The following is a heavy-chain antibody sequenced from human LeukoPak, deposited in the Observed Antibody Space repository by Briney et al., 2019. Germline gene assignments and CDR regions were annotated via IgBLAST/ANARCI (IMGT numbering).Heavy chain of an antibody. CDR2: INSDGTNT. J-gene: IGHJ6*04. V-gene: IGHV3-74*01. CDR1: EFTFSSYW. D-gene: IGHD3-10*02. CDR3: AELGITMIGGV. Sequence: GGSLRLSCEASEFTFSSYWMHWVRQAPGKGLVCVSRINSDGTNTRYADSVKGRFTISRDNAKNSLYLQMNSLRAEDTAVYYCAELGITMIGGVWGKGTTVIVSS.